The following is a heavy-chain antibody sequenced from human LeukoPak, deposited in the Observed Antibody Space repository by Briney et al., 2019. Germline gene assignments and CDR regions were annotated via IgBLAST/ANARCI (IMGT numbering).Heavy chain of an antibody. V-gene: IGHV1-69*04. CDR1: GGTFSTSA. D-gene: IGHD6-19*01. Sequence: ASVKVSCKASGGTFSTSAINWARQAPGQGLEWMGRIVPIFGVAHYSQTFLGRITITADKSTNTAYMEMSSLRSEDSAVYYCAIPGGQWLEAPYDYWGQGTLVTVSS. CDR2: IVPIFGVA. J-gene: IGHJ4*02. CDR3: AIPGGQWLEAPYDY.